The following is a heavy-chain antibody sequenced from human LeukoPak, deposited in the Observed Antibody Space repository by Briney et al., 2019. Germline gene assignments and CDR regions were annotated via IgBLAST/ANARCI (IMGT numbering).Heavy chain of an antibody. CDR2: IYYSGST. Sequence: SETLSLTCAVSGAYISADYWIWIRQPPGKGLEWIGYIYYSGSTNYNPSLKSRVTISVDTSKNQFSLKLRSVTAADTSVYYCASGVVVVTATPEQYFQDWGQGTLVTVSS. J-gene: IGHJ1*01. CDR1: GAYISADY. V-gene: IGHV4-59*08. D-gene: IGHD2-15*01. CDR3: ASGVVVVTATPEQYFQD.